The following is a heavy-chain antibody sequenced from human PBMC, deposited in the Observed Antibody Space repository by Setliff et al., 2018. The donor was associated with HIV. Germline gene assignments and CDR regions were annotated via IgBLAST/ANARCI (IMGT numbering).Heavy chain of an antibody. CDR2: VFHSGSA. J-gene: IGHJ5*02. CDR3: ARDHVFGSRTGFDP. V-gene: IGHV4-4*02. D-gene: IGHD3-10*01. Sequence: PSETLSLTCAVSGGPLNSRNWWSWVRQPPGKGLAWIGEVFHSGSANSNASLRSRVMISVDTSKNQFSLKLSAVTAADTAVYYCARDHVFGSRTGFDPWGPGILVTVSS. CDR1: GGPLNSRNW.